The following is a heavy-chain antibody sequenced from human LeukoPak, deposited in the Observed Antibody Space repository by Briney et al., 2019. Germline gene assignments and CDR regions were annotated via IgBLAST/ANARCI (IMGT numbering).Heavy chain of an antibody. CDR1: GGSFSGYY. J-gene: IGHJ4*02. V-gene: IGHV4-34*01. D-gene: IGHD2-15*01. CDR2: INHSGSA. Sequence: SETLSLTCAVYGGSFSGYYWTWIRQPPGKGLEWIGEINHSGSANYNPSLKSRLTMSVDTSTNKFSLKLSSVTAADTAVYYCARGSGRPHYFDYWGQGTLVTVSS. CDR3: ARGSGRPHYFDY.